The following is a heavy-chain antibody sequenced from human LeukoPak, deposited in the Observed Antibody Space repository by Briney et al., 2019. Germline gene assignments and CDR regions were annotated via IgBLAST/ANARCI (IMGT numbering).Heavy chain of an antibody. CDR3: ARVTYVDDMLYQYFDY. J-gene: IGHJ4*02. D-gene: IGHD4-17*01. CDR2: IFHSGNS. V-gene: IGHV4-38-2*01. Sequence: SETLSLTCAVSSYSISSGSYWGWLRPSPGKGLAWVGSIFHSGNSYYNPSLKSRLTMSVDTSKNQFSLKLTSVTAADTALYYCARVTYVDDMLYQYFDYWGQGILVTVSS. CDR1: SYSISSGSY.